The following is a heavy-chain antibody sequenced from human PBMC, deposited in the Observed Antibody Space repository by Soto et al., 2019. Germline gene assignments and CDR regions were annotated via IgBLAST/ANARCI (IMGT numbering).Heavy chain of an antibody. CDR1: GGSISSSSYY. D-gene: IGHD3-10*01. CDR2: IYYSGST. CDR3: ASGAKEPRRGHIGAFDI. J-gene: IGHJ3*02. V-gene: IGHV4-39*01. Sequence: SETLSLTCTVSGGSISSSSYYWGWIRQPPGKGLEWIGSIYYSGSTYYNPSLKSRVTISVDTSKNQFALKLSSVTAADTAVYYCASGAKEPRRGHIGAFDIWGQGTMVTVS.